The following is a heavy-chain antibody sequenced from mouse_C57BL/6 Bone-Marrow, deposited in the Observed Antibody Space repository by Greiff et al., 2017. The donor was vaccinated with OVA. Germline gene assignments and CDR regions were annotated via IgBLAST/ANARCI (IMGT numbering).Heavy chain of an antibody. CDR3: ARGRGYYSNYPFAY. V-gene: IGHV1-18*01. J-gene: IGHJ3*01. CDR2: INPNNGGT. Sequence: DVKLQESGPELVKPGASVKIPCKASGYTFTDYNMDWVKQSHGKSLEWIGDINPNNGGTIYNQKFKGKATLTVDKSSSTAYMELRSLTSEDTAVYYCARGRGYYSNYPFAYWGQGTLVTVSA. D-gene: IGHD2-5*01. CDR1: GYTFTDYN.